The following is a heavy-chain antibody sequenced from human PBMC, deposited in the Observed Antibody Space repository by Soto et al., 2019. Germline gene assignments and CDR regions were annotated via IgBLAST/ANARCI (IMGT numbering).Heavy chain of an antibody. J-gene: IGHJ6*02. D-gene: IGHD3-10*01. Sequence: GGSLRLSCAASGFTFSGHGMHWVRQAPGKGLEWVSGISWNSGSIGYADSVKGRFTISRDNAKKSLYLQMNSLRAEDTALYYCAKDMGGSGSPDYYYYGMEVWGQGTTGTVSS. V-gene: IGHV3-9*01. CDR2: ISWNSGSI. CDR1: GFTFSGHG. CDR3: AKDMGGSGSPDYYYYGMEV.